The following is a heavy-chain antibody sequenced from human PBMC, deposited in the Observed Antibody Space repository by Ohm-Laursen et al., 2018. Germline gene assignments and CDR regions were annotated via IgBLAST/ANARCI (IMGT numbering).Heavy chain of an antibody. Sequence: GSLRLSCAASGFTFSSYAMSWVRQAPGKGLERVSAISGSGGSTYYADSVKGRFTISRDNSKNTLYLQMNSLRAEDTAVYYCARDRSLADPKGNWFDPWGQGILVTVSS. CDR2: ISGSGGST. V-gene: IGHV3-23*01. CDR1: GFTFSSYA. D-gene: IGHD2-15*01. J-gene: IGHJ5*02. CDR3: ARDRSLADPKGNWFDP.